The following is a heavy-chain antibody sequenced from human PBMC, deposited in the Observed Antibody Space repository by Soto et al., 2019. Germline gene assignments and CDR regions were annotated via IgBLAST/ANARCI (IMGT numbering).Heavy chain of an antibody. J-gene: IGHJ4*02. D-gene: IGHD2-21*02. CDR2: IRSSSSTI. CDR3: VREIATAFDY. CDR1: GFTFSSYS. Sequence: PGGSLRLSCAASGFTFSSYSMNWVRQAPGKGLEWVSCIRSSSSTIYYADSVKGRFTISRDNAMDELYLQMNSLRDEDTAVYYCVREIATAFDYWGQGILVTVSS. V-gene: IGHV3-48*02.